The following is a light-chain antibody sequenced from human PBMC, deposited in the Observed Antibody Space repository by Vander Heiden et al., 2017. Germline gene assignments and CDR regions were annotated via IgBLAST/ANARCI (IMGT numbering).Light chain of an antibody. CDR2: DTS. Sequence: EIVSTQSPATLSLSPGERATPSCRASQSVSGYLAWYQQKPGQAPSLLIYDTSSRATGIPARFSGSGSGTDFTLTISTLEPEDFAVYYCQQRSNWPLLTFGGGTKVEIK. J-gene: IGKJ4*01. CDR3: QQRSNWPLLT. V-gene: IGKV3-11*01. CDR1: QSVSGY.